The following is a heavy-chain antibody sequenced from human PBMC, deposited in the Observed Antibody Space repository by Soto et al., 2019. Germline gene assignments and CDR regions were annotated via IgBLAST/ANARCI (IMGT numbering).Heavy chain of an antibody. V-gene: IGHV4-59*01. CDR2: IYYSGST. Sequence: RSLTCTVSGGSISSYYWSWIRQPPGKGLEWIGYIYYSGSTNYNPSLKSRVTISVDTSKNQFSLKLSSVTAADTAVYYCARGGALSNWFDTWGQGTLVTVSS. D-gene: IGHD1-26*01. J-gene: IGHJ5*02. CDR1: GGSISSYY. CDR3: ARGGALSNWFDT.